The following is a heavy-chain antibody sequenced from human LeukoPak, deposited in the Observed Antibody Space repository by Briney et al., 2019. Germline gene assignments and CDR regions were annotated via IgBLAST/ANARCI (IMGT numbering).Heavy chain of an antibody. Sequence: GGSLRLSCAVSGFTFSTSAMRWVRQAPGKGREWVSTISCFAGGTYSSASVKGRFTISRDNAKNTLYLQMNSLRAEDTAVYYCAKGGHYSHFDYWGQGTLVTVSS. CDR3: AKGGHYSHFDY. V-gene: IGHV3-23*01. J-gene: IGHJ4*02. CDR2: ISCFAGGT. CDR1: GFTFSTSA. D-gene: IGHD3-22*01.